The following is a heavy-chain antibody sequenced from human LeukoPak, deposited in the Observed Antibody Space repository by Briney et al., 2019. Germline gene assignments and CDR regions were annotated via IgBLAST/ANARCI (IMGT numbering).Heavy chain of an antibody. V-gene: IGHV1-3*01. D-gene: IGHD6-13*01. CDR2: INAGNGNT. Sequence: ASVKVSCKASGCTFTTYALHWVRQAPGQRLEWMGWINAGNGNTKYSQKFQARVTVTRDTSASTAYMELSSLRSEDTAVYYCARDPIGSRWPYYFDYWGQGTLVTVSS. CDR3: ARDPIGSRWPYYFDY. CDR1: GCTFTTYA. J-gene: IGHJ4*02.